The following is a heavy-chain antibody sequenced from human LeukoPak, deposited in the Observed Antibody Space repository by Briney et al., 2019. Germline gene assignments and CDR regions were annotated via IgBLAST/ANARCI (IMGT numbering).Heavy chain of an antibody. V-gene: IGHV1-18*01. CDR1: GYTFTSYG. D-gene: IGHD6-19*01. J-gene: IGHJ4*02. Sequence: ASVKVSCKASGYTFTSYGISWVRQAPGQGLEWMGWISAYNGNTNYAQKLQGRFTMTTDTSTSTAYMEMRSLRTEDTAVYYCAREVGSGLLIDYWGQGTLVTVSS. CDR2: ISAYNGNT. CDR3: AREVGSGLLIDY.